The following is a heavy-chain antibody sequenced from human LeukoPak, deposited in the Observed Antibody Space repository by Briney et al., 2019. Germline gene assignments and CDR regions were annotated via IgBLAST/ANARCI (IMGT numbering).Heavy chain of an antibody. D-gene: IGHD3-10*01. CDR2: IYYSGST. CDR3: ARQRQDYYGSGSFVY. J-gene: IGHJ4*02. Sequence: SETLSLTCTVSGDSISNYYWSWIRQPPGKGLEWIGYIYYSGSTNYNPSLKSRVTISVGMSKNQFSLKLSSMTAADTAVYYCARQRQDYYGSGSFVYWGQGTLVTVSS. V-gene: IGHV4-59*01. CDR1: GDSISNYY.